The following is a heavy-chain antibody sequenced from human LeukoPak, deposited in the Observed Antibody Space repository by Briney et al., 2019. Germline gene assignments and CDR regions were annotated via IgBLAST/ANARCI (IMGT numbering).Heavy chain of an antibody. CDR2: INHSGST. V-gene: IGHV4-34*01. J-gene: IGHJ4*02. CDR1: GGSFGGYY. Sequence: SETLSLTCAVYGGSFGGYYWSWIRQPPGKGLEWIGEINHSGSTNYNPSLKSRVTISVDTSKNQFSLKLSSVTAADTAVYYCARRRVLDFDYWGQGTLVTVSS. CDR3: ARRRVLDFDY. D-gene: IGHD2-8*01.